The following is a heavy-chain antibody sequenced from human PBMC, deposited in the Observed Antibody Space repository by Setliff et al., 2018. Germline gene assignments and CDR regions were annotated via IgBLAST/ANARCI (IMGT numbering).Heavy chain of an antibody. CDR3: VAVLHGNYSDAWGSHLPPFHSCREV. V-gene: IGHV1-58*01. Sequence: SVKVSCKASGFTFSNSAVQWVRQARGQRLEWIGSRVVGSANTNYAQNFQERVTITRDMSTGTAYMELTSLRSEDTAIYYCVAVLHGNYSDAWGSHLPPFHSCREVWGKGTTVTVSS. CDR1: GFTFSNSA. D-gene: IGHD3-16*02. J-gene: IGHJ6*03. CDR2: RVVGSANT.